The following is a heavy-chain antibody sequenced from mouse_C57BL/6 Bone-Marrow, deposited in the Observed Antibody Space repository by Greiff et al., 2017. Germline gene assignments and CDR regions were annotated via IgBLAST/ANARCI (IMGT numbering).Heavy chain of an antibody. CDR3: ARRSTHYFDY. J-gene: IGHJ2*01. CDR1: GYTFTDYY. V-gene: IGHV1-26*01. CDR2: INPNNGGT. D-gene: IGHD5-1*01. Sequence: EVQLQQSGPELVKPGASVKISCKASGYTFTDYYMNWVKQSHGKSLEWIGDINPNNGGTSYNQKFKGKATLTVDKSSSTAYMELRSLTSEDSAVYYCARRSTHYFDYWGQGTTLTVSS.